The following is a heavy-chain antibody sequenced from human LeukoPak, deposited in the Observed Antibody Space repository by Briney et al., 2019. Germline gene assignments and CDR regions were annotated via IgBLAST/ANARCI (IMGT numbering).Heavy chain of an antibody. CDR3: ARGRYSGFDL. D-gene: IGHD2-15*01. J-gene: IGHJ3*01. CDR2: TYYRTKWNN. V-gene: IGHV6-1*01. Sequence: SQTLSLTCAISGDSVSTNSVAWNWIRQSPSRGLEWLGRTYYRTKWNNDYAVSVKSRITINPDTSKNQFSLQLNSVTPDDTALYYCARGRYSGFDLWGQGTMVTVSS. CDR1: GDSVSTNSVA.